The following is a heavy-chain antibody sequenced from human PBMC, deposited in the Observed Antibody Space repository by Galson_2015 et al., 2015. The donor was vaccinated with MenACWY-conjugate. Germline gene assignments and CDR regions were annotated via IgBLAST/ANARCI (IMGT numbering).Heavy chain of an antibody. CDR1: GFTFRNYA. CDR2: VSSSAYTT. CDR3: ARVPRRIYDSSGYYFDS. V-gene: IGHV3-23*01. D-gene: IGHD3-22*01. J-gene: IGHJ4*02. Sequence: SLRLSCAASGFTFRNYAMNWVRQTPGKGLEWVSSVSSSAYTTYYADSVKGRFTVSRDDSQNTLYLQMNSLRADDTAVYYCARVPRRIYDSSGYYFDSWGQGTLVTVPS.